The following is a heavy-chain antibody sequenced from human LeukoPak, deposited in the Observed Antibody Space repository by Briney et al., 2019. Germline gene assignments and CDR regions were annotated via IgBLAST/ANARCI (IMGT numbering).Heavy chain of an antibody. D-gene: IGHD6-19*01. CDR2: ISSSSSYI. Sequence: GGSLRLSCAASGFTFSSFSTNWVRQAPGKGLEWVSSISSSSSYIYYADSVKGRFTISRDNAKNSLFLQMNSLRAEDTAVYYCARELSSGPDYWGQGTLVTVSS. V-gene: IGHV3-21*01. CDR3: ARELSSGPDY. J-gene: IGHJ4*02. CDR1: GFTFSSFS.